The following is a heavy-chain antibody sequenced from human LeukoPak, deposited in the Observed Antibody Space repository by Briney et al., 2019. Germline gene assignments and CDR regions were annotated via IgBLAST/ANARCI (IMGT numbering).Heavy chain of an antibody. CDR1: GXSISSYH. CDR3: ARHALLTAAGTGTFDI. V-gene: IGHV4-59*08. D-gene: IGHD6-13*01. CDR2: IYYSGST. J-gene: IGHJ3*02. Sequence: SETLSLTCTLSGXSISSYHWSWFRQPPGRGLEWIGYIYYSGSTNYNPSLKSRVTISVDTSKNQFSLKLSSVTAADTAVYYCARHALLTAAGTGTFDIWGQGTMVTVSS.